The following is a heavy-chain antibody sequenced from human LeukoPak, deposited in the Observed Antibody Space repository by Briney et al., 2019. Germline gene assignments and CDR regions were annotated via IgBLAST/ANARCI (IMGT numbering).Heavy chain of an antibody. CDR2: ISYDGSHA. D-gene: IGHD6-19*01. CDR1: GFAFSDYG. Sequence: GGSLRLSCAVSGFAFSDYGMHWVRQAPGKGLEWVAVISYDGSHAYYADSVKGRFTISRDNSKNTLYLQMNSQRAEDTAVYYCAKSNSGWYVPPSDWGQGTLVSVSS. V-gene: IGHV3-30*18. CDR3: AKSNSGWYVPPSD. J-gene: IGHJ4*02.